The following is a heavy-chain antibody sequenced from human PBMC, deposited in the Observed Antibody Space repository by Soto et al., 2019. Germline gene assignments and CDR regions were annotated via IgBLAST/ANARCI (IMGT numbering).Heavy chain of an antibody. CDR3: AREVGASKWFDP. Sequence: SETLSLTCTVSGGSISIYYWSWIRQPAGKGLEWLGRIYSDGSTDYNPSLKSRVTMSVDASKNQFSLKLSSVTAADTAVYYCAREVGASKWFDPWGQGNQVTVSS. CDR1: GGSISIYY. V-gene: IGHV4-4*07. CDR2: IYSDGST. J-gene: IGHJ5*02. D-gene: IGHD1-26*01.